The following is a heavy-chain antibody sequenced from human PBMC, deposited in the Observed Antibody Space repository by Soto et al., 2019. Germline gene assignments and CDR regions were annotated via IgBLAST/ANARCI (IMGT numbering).Heavy chain of an antibody. CDR1: GFTFDDYA. D-gene: IGHD3-22*01. V-gene: IGHV3-9*01. CDR2: ISWNSGSI. CDR3: AKDMSSGYPPNFDY. Sequence: GGSLRLSCAASGFTFDDYAMHWVRQAPGKGLEWVSGISWNSGSIGYADSVKGRFTISRDNAKNSLYLRMNSLRAEDTALYYCAKDMSSGYPPNFDYWGQGTLVTVSS. J-gene: IGHJ4*02.